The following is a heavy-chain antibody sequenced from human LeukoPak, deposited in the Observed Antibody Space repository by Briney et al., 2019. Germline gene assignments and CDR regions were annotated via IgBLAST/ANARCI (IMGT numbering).Heavy chain of an antibody. V-gene: IGHV4-39*01. Sequence: PSETLSLTCTVSGGSLITSSYYWGWIRQPPGKGLEWIGSIYYSGSTYYNPSLKSRVTISVDTSKNQFSLNLSSVSAADTAMYYYAMAFEVVTVIQKYFDYWGQGTLVTVS. CDR2: IYYSGST. CDR1: GGSLITSSYY. J-gene: IGHJ4*02. D-gene: IGHD2-21*02. CDR3: AMAFEVVTVIQKYFDY.